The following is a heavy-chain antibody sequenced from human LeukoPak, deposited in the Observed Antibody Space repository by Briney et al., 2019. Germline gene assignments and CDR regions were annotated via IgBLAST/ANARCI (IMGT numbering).Heavy chain of an antibody. CDR1: GYTFTSYG. D-gene: IGHD3-3*01. CDR2: IRTYDDNA. J-gene: IGHJ1*01. Sequence: GASVKVSCKASGYTFTSYGIIWVRQAPGQGLEWMGGIRTYDDNANYAERLQGRVTMTTDTSTSTAYMELGSLRSDDTAVLEWSSIGYFQHWGQGTLVTVSS. V-gene: IGHV1-18*01. CDR3: SSIGYFQH.